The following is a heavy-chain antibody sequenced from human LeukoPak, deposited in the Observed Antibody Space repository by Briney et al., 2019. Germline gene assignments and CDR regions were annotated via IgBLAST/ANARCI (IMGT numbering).Heavy chain of an antibody. CDR3: ARGSYGGNSDHYFDY. CDR2: INPDGNKK. CDR1: GLTFSSSW. J-gene: IGHJ4*02. Sequence: PGGSLRLSCAVSGLTFSSSWMDWVRQAPGKGLEWVASINPDGNKKYSADSVKGRFTISRDNAENSLYLQMNSLRAEDTAVYYCARGSYGGNSDHYFDYWGQGTLVTVSS. D-gene: IGHD4-23*01. V-gene: IGHV3-7*01.